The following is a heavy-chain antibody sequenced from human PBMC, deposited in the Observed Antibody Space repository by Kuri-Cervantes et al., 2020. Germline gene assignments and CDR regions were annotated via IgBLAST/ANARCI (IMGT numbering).Heavy chain of an antibody. CDR1: GFSFNDYA. D-gene: IGHD6-6*01. Sequence: GGSLRLSCAASGFSFNDYAMHWVRQAPGKDLQWVSGISWNSGGIGHADSVKGRFTISRDNAKNSLYLQMNSLRAEDTALYYCAKDLTYRSSSGFDNWGQGTLVTVSS. CDR2: ISWNSGGI. CDR3: AKDLTYRSSSGFDN. V-gene: IGHV3-9*01. J-gene: IGHJ4*02.